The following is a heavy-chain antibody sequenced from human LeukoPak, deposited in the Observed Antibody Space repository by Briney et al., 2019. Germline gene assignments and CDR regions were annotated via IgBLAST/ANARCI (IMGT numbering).Heavy chain of an antibody. CDR1: GGSISSSSYY. Sequence: SETLSLTCTVSGGSISSSSYYWSWIRQPAGKGLEWIGRIYTSGSSNYNPSLKSRVTISVDTSKNQFSLKLSSVAAADTAVYYCARDLYGYYWFDPWGQGTLVTVFS. CDR2: IYTSGSS. J-gene: IGHJ5*02. V-gene: IGHV4-61*02. CDR3: ARDLYGYYWFDP. D-gene: IGHD5-18*01.